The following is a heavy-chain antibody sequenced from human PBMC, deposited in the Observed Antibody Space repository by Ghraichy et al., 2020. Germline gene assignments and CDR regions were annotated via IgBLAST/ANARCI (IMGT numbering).Heavy chain of an antibody. Sequence: SETLSLTCTVSGGSISSSSYYWGWIRQPPGKGLEWIGSIYYSGSTYYNPSLKSRVTISVDTSKNQFSLKLNSVTAADTAVYYCARTPYCTGGTCYFLNYWGQGTLVTVSS. J-gene: IGHJ4*02. CDR1: GGSISSSSYY. D-gene: IGHD2-15*01. CDR3: ARTPYCTGGTCYFLNY. V-gene: IGHV4-39*01. CDR2: IYYSGST.